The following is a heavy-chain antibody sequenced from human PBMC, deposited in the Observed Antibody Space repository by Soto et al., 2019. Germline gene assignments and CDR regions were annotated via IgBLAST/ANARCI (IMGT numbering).Heavy chain of an antibody. V-gene: IGHV5-51*01. CDR3: ARRGQTTIYYYYGMDV. CDR2: IYPGDSDT. CDR1: GFSLSNYW. Sequence: GESLKISCQGSGFSLSNYWIGWVRQMPGRGLEWMGLIYPGDSDTRYSQSFQGQVTISAEKSINTAYLQWSSLKASDTAVYYCARRGQTTIYYYYGMDVWGQGTTVTV. J-gene: IGHJ6*02.